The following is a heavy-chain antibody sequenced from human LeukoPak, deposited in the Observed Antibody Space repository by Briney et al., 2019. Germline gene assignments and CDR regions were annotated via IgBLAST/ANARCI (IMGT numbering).Heavy chain of an antibody. J-gene: IGHJ4*02. CDR2: TRNKANSYTT. CDR1: GFTFSNFA. D-gene: IGHD3-9*01. CDR3: ARVLINYDILTGYYREYYFDY. V-gene: IGHV3-72*01. Sequence: PGGSLRLSCAASGFTFSNFAMSWVRQSPGKGLEWVGRTRNKANSYTTEYAASVKGRFTISRDDSKNSLYLQMNSLKTEDTAVYYCARVLINYDILTGYYREYYFDYWGQGTLVTVSS.